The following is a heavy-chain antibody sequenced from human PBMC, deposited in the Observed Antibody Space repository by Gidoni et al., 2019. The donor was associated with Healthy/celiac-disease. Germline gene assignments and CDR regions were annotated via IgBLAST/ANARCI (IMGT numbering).Heavy chain of an antibody. Sequence: EVELWESGGGWVQPGGSLRLSCAASGFTFSSYAMSWVRQAPGKGLEWVSAISGSGGSTYYADSVKGRFTISRDNSKNTLYLQMNRLRAEDTAVYYCAKDRSIAAAGAYRWFDPWGQGIPGHRLL. V-gene: IGHV3-23*01. CDR1: GFTFSSYA. CDR3: AKDRSIAAAGAYRWFDP. J-gene: IGHJ5*02. D-gene: IGHD6-13*01. CDR2: ISGSGGST.